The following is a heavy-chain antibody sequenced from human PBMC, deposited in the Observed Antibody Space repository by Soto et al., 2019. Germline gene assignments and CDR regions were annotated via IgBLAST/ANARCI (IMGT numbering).Heavy chain of an antibody. V-gene: IGHV1-69*01. CDR3: AQNRIAARPGEDYYYYGMDV. CDR1: GGTFSSYA. J-gene: IGHJ6*02. D-gene: IGHD6-6*01. CDR2: IIPIFGTA. Sequence: QVQLVQSGAEVKKPGSSVKVSCKASGGTFSSYAISWVRQAPGQGLEWMGGIIPIFGTANYAQKFQGRVTITADESTSPAYMELSSLRSEDTAVYYCAQNRIAARPGEDYYYYGMDVWGQGTTVTVSS.